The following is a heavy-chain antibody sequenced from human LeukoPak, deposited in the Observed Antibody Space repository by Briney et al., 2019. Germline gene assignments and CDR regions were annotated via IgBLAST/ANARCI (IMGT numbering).Heavy chain of an antibody. J-gene: IGHJ4*02. CDR2: IIPIFGTA. Sequence: ASVKVPCKASGGTFSSYAISWVRQAPGQGLEWMGGIIPIFGTANYAQKFQGRVTITADESTSTAYMELSSLRSEDTAVYYCARREGEYDILTGYYNEVSDYWGQGTLVTVSS. CDR1: GGTFSSYA. V-gene: IGHV1-69*13. D-gene: IGHD3-9*01. CDR3: ARREGEYDILTGYYNEVSDY.